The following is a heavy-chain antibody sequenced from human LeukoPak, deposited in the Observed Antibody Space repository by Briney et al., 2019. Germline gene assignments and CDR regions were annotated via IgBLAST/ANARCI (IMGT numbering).Heavy chain of an antibody. CDR3: ARDNHDSRDYLGYFDY. D-gene: IGHD3-22*01. J-gene: IGHJ4*02. Sequence: GGSLRLSCAASGFTFSSYGMQWVRQAPAKGLEWVAVIWYDGSHKYYADSVKGRFTISRDNSKNTLYLQMNSLRAEDTAVYYCARDNHDSRDYLGYFDYWGQGTLVTVSS. V-gene: IGHV3-33*01. CDR2: IWYDGSHK. CDR1: GFTFSSYG.